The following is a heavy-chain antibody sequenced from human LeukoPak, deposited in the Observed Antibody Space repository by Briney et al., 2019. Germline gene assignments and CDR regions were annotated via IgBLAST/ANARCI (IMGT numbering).Heavy chain of an antibody. J-gene: IGHJ6*02. CDR3: ARPPSISNPYFGMDV. Sequence: GGSLRLSCAASGFTFSSYEMNWVRQAPGKGLEWVSYISRSGTTIYYADSVKGRFTISRDNAKNSLYLQMNSLRAEDTAVYYCARPPSISNPYFGMDVWDQGTTVTVSS. D-gene: IGHD2/OR15-2a*01. CDR1: GFTFSSYE. CDR2: ISRSGTTI. V-gene: IGHV3-48*03.